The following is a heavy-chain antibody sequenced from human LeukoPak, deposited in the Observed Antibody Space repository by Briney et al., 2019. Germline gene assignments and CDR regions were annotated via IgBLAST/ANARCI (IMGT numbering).Heavy chain of an antibody. D-gene: IGHD4-23*01. J-gene: IGHJ6*02. CDR2: INRSGST. CDR3: ARGKTVVTPFHYYYYGMDV. CDR1: GGSFSGYY. Sequence: PSETLSLTCAVYGGSFSGYYWSWIRQPPGKGLEWIGEINRSGSTNYNPSLKSRVTISVDTSKNQFSLKLSSVTAADTAVYYCARGKTVVTPFHYYYYGMDVWGQGTTVTVSS. V-gene: IGHV4-34*01.